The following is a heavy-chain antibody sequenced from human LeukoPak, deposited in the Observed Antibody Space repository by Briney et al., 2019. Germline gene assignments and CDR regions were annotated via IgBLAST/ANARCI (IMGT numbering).Heavy chain of an antibody. CDR3: ARDHRGSTSCYSCSRWFDP. CDR1: GYTFTGYY. Sequence: GASVKVSRKASGYTFTGYYMHWVRQAPGQGLEWMGWINPSSGGTNYAQKLQGRVTMTTDTSTSTAYMELRSLRSDDTAVYYCARDHRGSTSCYSCSRWFDPWGQGTLVTVSS. V-gene: IGHV1-2*02. D-gene: IGHD2-2*01. CDR2: INPSSGGT. J-gene: IGHJ5*02.